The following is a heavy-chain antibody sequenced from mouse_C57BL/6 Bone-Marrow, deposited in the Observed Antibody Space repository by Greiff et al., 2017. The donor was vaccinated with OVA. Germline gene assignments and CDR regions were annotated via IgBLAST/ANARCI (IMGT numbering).Heavy chain of an antibody. Sequence: QVHVKQSGAELVRPGASVTLSCKASGYTFTDYEMHWVKQTPVHGLEWIGAIDPETGGTAYNQKFKGKAILTADKSSSTAYMELRRLTSEDSAVYYCTRSYSNYGDFDYWGQGTTLTVSS. CDR2: IDPETGGT. CDR3: TRSYSNYGDFDY. J-gene: IGHJ2*01. D-gene: IGHD2-5*01. V-gene: IGHV1-15*01. CDR1: GYTFTDYE.